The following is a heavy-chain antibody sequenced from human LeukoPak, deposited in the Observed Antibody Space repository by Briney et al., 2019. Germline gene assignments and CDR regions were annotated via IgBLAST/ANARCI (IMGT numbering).Heavy chain of an antibody. CDR3: ARPPTTSGNFDAFHI. Sequence: GGSLRLSCAASGFTFSTYTMNWVRQVPGKGLEWVSSISSGSRYIYYADSEKGRFTISRDNAKNSLYLQVNSLRAEDTAVYYCARPPTTSGNFDAFHIWGRGTVVTVSS. V-gene: IGHV3-21*01. J-gene: IGHJ3*02. CDR2: ISSGSRYI. CDR1: GFTFSTYT. D-gene: IGHD1-26*01.